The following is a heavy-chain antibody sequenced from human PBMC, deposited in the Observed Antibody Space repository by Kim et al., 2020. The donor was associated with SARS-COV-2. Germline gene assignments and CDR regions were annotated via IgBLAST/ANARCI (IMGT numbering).Heavy chain of an antibody. Sequence: SVKVSCKASGFTFTSSAMQWVRQARGQRLEWIGWIVVGSGNTNYAQRFQERVTITRDMSTSTAYMELSSLRSEDTAVYYCARHRLTGLYYYYYYGMDVWGQGTTVTVSS. J-gene: IGHJ6*02. CDR2: IVVGSGNT. D-gene: IGHD3-9*01. CDR1: GFTFTSSA. CDR3: ARHRLTGLYYYYYYGMDV. V-gene: IGHV1-58*02.